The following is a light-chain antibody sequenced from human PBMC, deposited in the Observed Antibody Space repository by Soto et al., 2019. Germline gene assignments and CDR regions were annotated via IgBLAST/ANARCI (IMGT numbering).Light chain of an antibody. CDR1: SSNIGSNT. Sequence: QSVLTQPPSASGTPGQRVTISCSGSSSNIGSNTVNWYQQLPGTAPKLLIYTYNQRPSGVPDRFSGSKSGTSASLAISGLESEDEADYYCAAWDDSLNAGVFGGGTQLTVL. V-gene: IGLV1-44*01. J-gene: IGLJ3*02. CDR3: AAWDDSLNAGV. CDR2: TYN.